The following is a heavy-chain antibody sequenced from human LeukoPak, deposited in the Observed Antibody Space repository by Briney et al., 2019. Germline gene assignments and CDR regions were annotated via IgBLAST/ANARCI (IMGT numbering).Heavy chain of an antibody. V-gene: IGHV1-2*02. J-gene: IGHJ4*02. D-gene: IGHD3-3*01. CDR3: ARGGGSTFGVLID. Sequence: GASVKVSCKTSGYTFTDYYIHWVRQAPGQGLEWMGWINPKSADINYAQKFQGRVTMTRDTSISTAYMELSRLRSDDTAVYYCARGGGSTFGVLIDWGQGTLVPISS. CDR2: INPKSADI. CDR1: GYTFTDYY.